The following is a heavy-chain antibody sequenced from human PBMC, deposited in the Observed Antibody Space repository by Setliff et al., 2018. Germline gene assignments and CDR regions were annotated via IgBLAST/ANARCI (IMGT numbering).Heavy chain of an antibody. CDR1: GGSVSSSSYS. CDR3: ARVRQYYFDSSGPAFDY. CDR2: IYYSGSS. Sequence: PSETLSLTCTVSGGSVSSSSYSWGWIRQPPGKRLEWIGSIYYSGSSFYYPSLTSRVTMSIDVSKNQFSLKLSSVTAADTAVYYCARVRQYYFDSSGPAFDYWCQGTLGTSPQ. J-gene: IGHJ4*02. V-gene: IGHV4-39*07. D-gene: IGHD3-22*01.